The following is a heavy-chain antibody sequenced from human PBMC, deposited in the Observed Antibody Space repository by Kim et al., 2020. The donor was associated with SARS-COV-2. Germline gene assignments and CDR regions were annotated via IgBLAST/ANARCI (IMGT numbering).Heavy chain of an antibody. V-gene: IGHV1-24*01. CDR1: GYTLTELS. Sequence: ASVKVSCKVSGYTLTELSMHWVRQAPGKGLEWMGGFDPEDGETIYAQKFQGRVTMTEDTSTDTAYMELSSLRSEDTAVYYCATDWPYGSGSYSFDYWGQGTLVTVSS. CDR2: FDPEDGET. CDR3: ATDWPYGSGSYSFDY. J-gene: IGHJ4*02. D-gene: IGHD3-10*01.